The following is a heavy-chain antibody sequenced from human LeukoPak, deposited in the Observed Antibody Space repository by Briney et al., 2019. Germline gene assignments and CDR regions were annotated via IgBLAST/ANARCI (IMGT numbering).Heavy chain of an antibody. V-gene: IGHV4-34*01. CDR2: INHSGST. CDR3: ARGSYDFWSGYPIYIDY. J-gene: IGHJ4*02. Sequence: PSETLSLTCAVYGGSFSGYYWSWIRQPPAKGLEWIGEINHSGSTNYNPSLKSRVTISVDASKNQFSLKLSSVTAADTAVYYCARGSYDFWSGYPIYIDYWGQGTLVTVSS. CDR1: GGSFSGYY. D-gene: IGHD3-3*01.